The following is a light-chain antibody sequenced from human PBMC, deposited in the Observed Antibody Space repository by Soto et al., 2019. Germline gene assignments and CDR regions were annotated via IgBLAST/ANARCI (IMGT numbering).Light chain of an antibody. Sequence: QSALTQPPSASGSPGQSVTISCTGTSSDVGAYNYVCWYQQHPGKAPKLMIYEVNKRPSGVPDRFSGSKSGNTASLTVSGLQAGDEADYYCASYAGGKNFYVFGTGTKLTVL. CDR3: ASYAGGKNFYV. V-gene: IGLV2-8*01. CDR2: EVN. J-gene: IGLJ1*01. CDR1: SSDVGAYNY.